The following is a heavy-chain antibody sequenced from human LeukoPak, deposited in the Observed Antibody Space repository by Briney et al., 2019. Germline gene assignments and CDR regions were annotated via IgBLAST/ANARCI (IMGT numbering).Heavy chain of an antibody. V-gene: IGHV3-48*03. D-gene: IGHD1-26*01. J-gene: IGHJ4*02. CDR1: GFSFSSYE. CDR3: AKDLFIGIVGHHARDFAFEN. Sequence: GGSLRLSCAASGFSFSSYEMNWVRQAPGKGLEWISYISASGTLTHYADSVEGRFTISRDNSKNTLYLQMNSLRAEDTAVYRCAKDLFIGIVGHHARDFAFENWGQGTLVTVSS. CDR2: ISASGTLT.